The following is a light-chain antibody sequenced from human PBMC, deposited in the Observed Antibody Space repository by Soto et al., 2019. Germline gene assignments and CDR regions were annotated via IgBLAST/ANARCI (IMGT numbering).Light chain of an antibody. V-gene: IGLV2-14*03. Sequence: QSVLTQPASVSGSPGQSITISCTGTSSDVGAYNYVSWYQHHPGKAPKLIIYDVSNRPSGVSNRFSGSKSGNTASLTNSGLQAEDEANYYCNSYTSSSTRVFGGGTKVTVL. CDR1: SSDVGAYNY. J-gene: IGLJ2*01. CDR3: NSYTSSSTRV. CDR2: DVS.